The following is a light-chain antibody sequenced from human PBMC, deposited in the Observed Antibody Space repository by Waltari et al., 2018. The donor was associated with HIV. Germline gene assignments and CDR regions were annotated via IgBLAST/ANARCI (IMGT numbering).Light chain of an antibody. CDR3: GAWDSSLSAVV. Sequence: QSVLTQPPSVSAAPGQMVTISCSGSSSNIGNNYVSWYQQLPGTAPNLLIYDTHKRPSGIPDRCSGSKSGTSATLGITGLQTGDEADYYCGAWDSSLSAVVFGGGTKLIVL. J-gene: IGLJ2*01. V-gene: IGLV1-51*01. CDR1: SSNIGNNY. CDR2: DTH.